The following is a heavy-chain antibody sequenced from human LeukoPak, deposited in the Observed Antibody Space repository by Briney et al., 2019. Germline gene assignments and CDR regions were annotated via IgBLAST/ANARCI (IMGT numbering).Heavy chain of an antibody. Sequence: GGSLRLSCAASGFTFSRFTMNWVRQAPGKGLEWVSSITSSSSYIYYADSVKGRFSISRDNAKNSLYLQMNTLRAEDTAVYYCTRDGVTGMVGGYYYYMDVWGKGTTVTVSS. D-gene: IGHD5-18*01. CDR3: TRDGVTGMVGGYYYYMDV. J-gene: IGHJ6*03. V-gene: IGHV3-21*01. CDR2: ITSSSSYI. CDR1: GFTFSRFT.